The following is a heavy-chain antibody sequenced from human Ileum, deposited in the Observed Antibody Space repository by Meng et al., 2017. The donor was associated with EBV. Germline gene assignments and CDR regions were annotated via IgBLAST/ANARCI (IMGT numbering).Heavy chain of an antibody. Sequence: VQLPEEGPGLGKPSETRSRTVAVRGGSISRSEWWSWVRQPPGKGLEWIGETSHSGSTTYSPSLKSRVTISLDKSKNQLSLKLNSVTAADTAVYYCASSDYYRSDYWGQGTLVTVSS. J-gene: IGHJ4*02. V-gene: IGHV4-4*02. CDR1: GGSISRSEW. CDR3: ASSDYYRSDY. D-gene: IGHD3-22*01. CDR2: TSHSGST.